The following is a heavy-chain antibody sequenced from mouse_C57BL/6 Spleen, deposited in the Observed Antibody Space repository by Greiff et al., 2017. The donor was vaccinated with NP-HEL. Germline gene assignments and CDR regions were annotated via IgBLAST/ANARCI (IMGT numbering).Heavy chain of an antibody. J-gene: IGHJ3*01. CDR1: GYSITSGYY. V-gene: IGHV3-6*01. CDR2: ISYDGSN. CDR3: ARLTGTDCAY. Sequence: EVQLVESGPGLVKPSQSLSLTCSVTGYSITSGYYWNWIRQFPGNKLEWMGYISYDGSNNYNPSLKNRISITRDTSKNQFLLKLNSVTTEDTATYYCARLTGTDCAYWGQGTLVTVSA. D-gene: IGHD4-1*01.